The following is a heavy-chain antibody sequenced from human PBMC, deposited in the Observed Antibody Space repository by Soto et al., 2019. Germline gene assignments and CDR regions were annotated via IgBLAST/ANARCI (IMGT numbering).Heavy chain of an antibody. D-gene: IGHD3-9*01. J-gene: IGHJ4*02. Sequence: GGSLRLSCAASGFTFSDYYMSWIRQAPGKGLEWVSYISSSGSTIYYADSVKGRFTISRDNAKNSLYLQMNSLRAEDTAVYYCAIGQFNILTGYYIDYWGQGTLVTVSS. V-gene: IGHV3-11*01. CDR1: GFTFSDYY. CDR3: AIGQFNILTGYYIDY. CDR2: ISSSGSTI.